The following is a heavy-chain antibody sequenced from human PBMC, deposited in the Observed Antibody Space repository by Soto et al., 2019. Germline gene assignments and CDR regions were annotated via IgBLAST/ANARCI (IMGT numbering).Heavy chain of an antibody. V-gene: IGHV3-74*01. D-gene: IGHD3-22*01. Sequence: GGSLRLSCAASGFTFSDFWMHWVRQAPGKGLVWVSRINSDGSITSYADSVRGRFTISRDNAKNTLYLQMNSLRAEDTAVYYCARSHLYYDSSGYPDYWGQGTLVTVSS. CDR2: INSDGSIT. CDR3: ARSHLYYDSSGYPDY. CDR1: GFTFSDFW. J-gene: IGHJ4*02.